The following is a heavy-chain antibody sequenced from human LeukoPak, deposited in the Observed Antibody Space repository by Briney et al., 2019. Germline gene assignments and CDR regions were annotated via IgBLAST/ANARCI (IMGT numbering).Heavy chain of an antibody. CDR1: GYTFNKYG. J-gene: IGHJ4*02. D-gene: IGHD5-24*01. CDR2: IIPIFGTA. V-gene: IGHV1-69*13. CDR3: ARGSGWLQPEY. Sequence: ASVKVSCKASGYTFNKYGITWVRQAPGQGLEWMGGIIPIFGTANYAQKFQGRVTITADESTSTAYMELSSLRSEDTAVYYCARGSGWLQPEYWGQGTLVTVSS.